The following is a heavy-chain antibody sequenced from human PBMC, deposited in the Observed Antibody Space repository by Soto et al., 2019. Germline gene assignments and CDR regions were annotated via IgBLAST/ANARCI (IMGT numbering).Heavy chain of an antibody. J-gene: IGHJ4*02. CDR2: IYYSGST. D-gene: IGHD6-13*01. Sequence: SETLSLTCTVSGGSISSSSYYWGWIRQPPGKGLEWIVSIYYSGSTYYNPSLKSRVTISVDTSKNQFSLKLSSVTAADTAVYYCARHYAGYSSSWFDYWGQGTPVTVSS. V-gene: IGHV4-39*01. CDR1: GGSISSSSYY. CDR3: ARHYAGYSSSWFDY.